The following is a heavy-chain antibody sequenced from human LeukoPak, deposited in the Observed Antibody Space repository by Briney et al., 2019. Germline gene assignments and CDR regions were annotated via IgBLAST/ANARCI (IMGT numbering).Heavy chain of an antibody. D-gene: IGHD5-18*01. CDR2: FYYSGGI. Sequence: KPSETLSLTCTVSGGSISSYYWSWIRQPPGKGLEWIGFFYYSGGIHYNPSLTSRVTISVDTSKNQVSLRLSSVTAADAAIYYCARCELVGSYGYYFDYWGRGTLVTVPS. J-gene: IGHJ4*02. CDR3: ARCELVGSYGYYFDY. CDR1: GGSISSYY. V-gene: IGHV4-59*08.